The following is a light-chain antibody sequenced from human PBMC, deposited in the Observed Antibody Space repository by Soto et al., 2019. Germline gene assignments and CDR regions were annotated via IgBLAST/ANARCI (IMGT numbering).Light chain of an antibody. CDR1: QSIGTW. V-gene: IGKV1-5*03. J-gene: IGKJ1*01. CDR2: KAS. CDR3: QQYNSDSRT. Sequence: DIQMTQSPSTLSASVGDRVTITCRASQSIGTWLAWYQQQPGKAPNLLIYKASTLESGVPSRFSGGGSGTEFTLSISSLQPDDFATYYCQQYNSDSRTFGQGTKVEIK.